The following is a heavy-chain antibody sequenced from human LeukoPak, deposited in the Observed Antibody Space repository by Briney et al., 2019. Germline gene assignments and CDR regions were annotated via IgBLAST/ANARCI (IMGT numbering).Heavy chain of an antibody. CDR1: GFTFSSYA. CDR3: ASEGIAAAGTEFDY. J-gene: IGHJ4*02. D-gene: IGHD6-13*01. Sequence: QLGGSLRLSCAASGFTFSSYAMHWVRQAPGKGLEWVAVISYDGSNKYYADSVKGRFTISRDNSKNTLYLQMNSLRAEDTAVYYCASEGIAAAGTEFDYWGQGTLVTVSS. V-gene: IGHV3-30*14. CDR2: ISYDGSNK.